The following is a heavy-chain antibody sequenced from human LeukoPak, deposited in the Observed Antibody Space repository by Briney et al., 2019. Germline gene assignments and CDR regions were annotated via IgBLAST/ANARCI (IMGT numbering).Heavy chain of an antibody. D-gene: IGHD4-17*01. V-gene: IGHV1-69*05. CDR1: GGTFSGYA. J-gene: IGHJ3*02. Sequence: SVKVSCKASGGTFSGYAISWVRQAPGQGLEWMGRIIPIFGTANYAQKFQGRVTITTDESTSTAYMELSSLRSEDTAVYYCARSNETPDYGDYQSAYDAFDIWGQGTMVTVSS. CDR2: IIPIFGTA. CDR3: ARSNETPDYGDYQSAYDAFDI.